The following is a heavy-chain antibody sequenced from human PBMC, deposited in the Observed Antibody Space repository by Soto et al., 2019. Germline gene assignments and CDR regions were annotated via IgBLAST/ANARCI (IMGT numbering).Heavy chain of an antibody. Sequence: DVQLEESGGGLIQPGGSLRLSCAASGFSFSGKNYLTCVRQAPGKGLEWVSALYSSDGTYYADSVKGRFSVSRDNSKNTFYLQLHSLRPEDTALYFCATWLQREHAFDIWGLGTMVTVSS. V-gene: IGHV3-53*01. CDR1: GFSFSGKNY. D-gene: IGHD1-1*01. CDR3: ATWLQREHAFDI. CDR2: LYSSDGT. J-gene: IGHJ3*02.